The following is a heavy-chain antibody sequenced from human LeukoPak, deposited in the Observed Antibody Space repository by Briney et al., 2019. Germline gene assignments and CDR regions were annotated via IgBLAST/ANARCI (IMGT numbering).Heavy chain of an antibody. CDR3: ARAVFGPTDYFDY. CDR2: ISSSSSYI. Sequence: GGSLRLSCAASGFTFSSYSMNWVRQAPGKGLEWVSSISSSSSYIYYADSVKGRFTISRDNAKNSLYLQMNSLRAEDTAVYYCARAVFGPTDYFDYWGQGTLVTVSS. D-gene: IGHD3-10*01. CDR1: GFTFSSYS. J-gene: IGHJ4*02. V-gene: IGHV3-21*01.